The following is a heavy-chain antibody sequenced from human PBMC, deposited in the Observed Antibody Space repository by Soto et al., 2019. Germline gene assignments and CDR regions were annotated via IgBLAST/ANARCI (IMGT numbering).Heavy chain of an antibody. V-gene: IGHV4-4*02. Sequence: QVQLQESGPGLVKPSGTLSLSCAVSGGSISRSNWWTWVRQPPGKGLEWIGDIYYSGTTNYNPSLKSRVTILLDTSKNQFSLKLNSVTAADTAVYYCARFSVDYNFDSWGQGTLVTVSP. CDR3: ARFSVDYNFDS. CDR1: GGSISRSNW. J-gene: IGHJ4*02. D-gene: IGHD1-20*01. CDR2: IYYSGTT.